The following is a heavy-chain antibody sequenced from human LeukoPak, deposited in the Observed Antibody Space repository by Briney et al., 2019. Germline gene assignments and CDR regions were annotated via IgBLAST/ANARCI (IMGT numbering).Heavy chain of an antibody. V-gene: IGHV4-59*01. CDR2: SSYSGSS. D-gene: IGHD6-13*01. J-gene: IGHJ4*02. Sequence: PSETLSLTCSVSGGSIGTNYWSWIRQAPGKGLEWIGYSSYSGSSNYNPSLKSRVTISVDTSKTQCSLYLNSVTAADTAVYYCARSDTHHIHSSSWHFDYWGQGTLVTVSS. CDR3: ARSDTHHIHSSSWHFDY. CDR1: GGSIGTNY.